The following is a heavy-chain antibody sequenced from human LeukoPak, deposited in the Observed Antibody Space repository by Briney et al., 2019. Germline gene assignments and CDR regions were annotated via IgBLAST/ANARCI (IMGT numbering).Heavy chain of an antibody. CDR2: INGSGGNT. V-gene: IGHV3-23*01. J-gene: IGHJ4*02. CDR3: AKGGWATPYDY. D-gene: IGHD6-19*01. CDR1: GFTFSSYA. Sequence: GGSLRLSCAASGFTFSSYAMSWVRQAPGKGLEWVSGINGSGGNTYYADSVKGRFTISRDNSKNTLYVQMNSLRAEDTAVYYCAKGGWATPYDYWGQGTLVTVSS.